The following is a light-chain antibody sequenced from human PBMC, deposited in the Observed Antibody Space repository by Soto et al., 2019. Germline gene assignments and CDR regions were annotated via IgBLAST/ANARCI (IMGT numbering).Light chain of an antibody. J-gene: IGKJ1*01. V-gene: IGKV1-5*03. CDR3: QQYNSYRA. CDR1: ESIDSW. Sequence: DIPMTQSPSTLSASVGDRVTITCRASESIDSWLAWHQQKPGRAPKLLISKASSLESGVPSRFSGSGFGTELTLTISSLQPDDFATYYCQQYNSYRAFGQGTKVEI. CDR2: KAS.